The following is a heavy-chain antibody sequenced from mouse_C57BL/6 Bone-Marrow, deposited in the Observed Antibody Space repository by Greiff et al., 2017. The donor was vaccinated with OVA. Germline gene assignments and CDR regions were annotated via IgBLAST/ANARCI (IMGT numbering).Heavy chain of an antibody. Sequence: DVTLVESGGGLVQPGGSLKLSCVASGFTFSNYWMNWVRQSPEKGLEWVAQIRLKSDNYATHYAESVKGRFTISRDDSKSSVYLQMNNLRAEDTGIYYCTDYYGSSYDWYFDVWGTGTTVTVSS. J-gene: IGHJ1*03. D-gene: IGHD1-1*01. V-gene: IGHV6-3*01. CDR2: IRLKSDNYAT. CDR1: GFTFSNYW. CDR3: TDYYGSSYDWYFDV.